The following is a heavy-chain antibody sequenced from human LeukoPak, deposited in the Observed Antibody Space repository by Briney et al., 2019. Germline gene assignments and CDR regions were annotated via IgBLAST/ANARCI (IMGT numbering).Heavy chain of an antibody. CDR2: ISSTGSTI. CDR1: GFTFTDYY. J-gene: IGHJ4*02. Sequence: PGGSLRLSCAASGFTFTDYYMSWIRQAPGKGLEWVSYISSTGSTIYYADSMKGRFTISRDNAKNSLYLQMYSLRAEDTAVYYCAKDYYDSSGYYSIGYYFDYWGQGTLVTVSS. D-gene: IGHD3-22*01. V-gene: IGHV3-11*04. CDR3: AKDYYDSSGYYSIGYYFDY.